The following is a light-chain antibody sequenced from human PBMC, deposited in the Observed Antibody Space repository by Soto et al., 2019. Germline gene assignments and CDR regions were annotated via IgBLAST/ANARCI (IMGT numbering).Light chain of an antibody. Sequence: QSVLTQPPSVSAAPGQTVTISCSGSSSNIEKYFVSWYQQLPGAAPKLLIYDSNKRPSGIPERFSASKSGTSATLGITGLQTGDEDDYYCGVWDDSLTLSVFGPRTKVTV. J-gene: IGLJ1*01. V-gene: IGLV1-51*01. CDR1: SSNIEKYF. CDR3: GVWDDSLTLSV. CDR2: DSN.